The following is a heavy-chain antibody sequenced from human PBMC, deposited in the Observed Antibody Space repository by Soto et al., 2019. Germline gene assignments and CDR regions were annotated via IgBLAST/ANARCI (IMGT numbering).Heavy chain of an antibody. V-gene: IGHV4-34*01. Sequence: SETLSLTCAVYGGSFSGYYWSWIRQPPGKGLEWIGEINHSGSTNYNPSLKSRVTISVDTSKNQFSLKLSSVTAADTAVYYCARGGEGDFWSGYSIVFDYWGQGTLVTVS. CDR2: INHSGST. CDR1: GGSFSGYY. J-gene: IGHJ4*02. D-gene: IGHD3-3*01. CDR3: ARGGEGDFWSGYSIVFDY.